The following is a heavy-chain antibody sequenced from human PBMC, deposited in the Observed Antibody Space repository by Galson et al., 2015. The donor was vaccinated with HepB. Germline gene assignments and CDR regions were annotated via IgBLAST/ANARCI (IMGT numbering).Heavy chain of an antibody. J-gene: IGHJ3*02. CDR3: ATIRVGYSNTTSCKADDFDI. V-gene: IGHV1-46*01. Sequence: SVKVSCKASGYTFSTYYLHWVRQAPGQGLEWMGIITSSGGRTTYAQKFQDRVTMTRDTSTSTVYMELSSLRSEDTAVYYCATIRVGYSNTTSCKADDFDIWGQGAMVTVSS. CDR2: ITSSGGRT. D-gene: IGHD2-2*01. CDR1: GYTFSTYY.